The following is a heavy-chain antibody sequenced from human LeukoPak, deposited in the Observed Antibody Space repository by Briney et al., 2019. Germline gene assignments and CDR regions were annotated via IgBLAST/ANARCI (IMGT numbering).Heavy chain of an antibody. CDR3: ARDLYRSDFFDI. D-gene: IGHD2-15*01. CDR2: ISAYNGNT. J-gene: IGHJ3*02. Sequence: ASVTVSCKASGYTFTNYGINWLRQAPGQGLEWMGWISAYNGNTNYAQRLQGRVTITADESTSTAYMELSSLRSEDTAVYYCARDLYRSDFFDIWGQGTMVTVSS. CDR1: GYTFTNYG. V-gene: IGHV1-18*01.